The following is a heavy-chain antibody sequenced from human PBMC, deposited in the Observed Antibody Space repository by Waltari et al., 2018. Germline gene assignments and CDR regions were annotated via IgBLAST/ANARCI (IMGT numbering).Heavy chain of an antibody. J-gene: IGHJ4*02. V-gene: IGHV1-69*12. CDR2: IIPIFGTA. Sequence: HVPLVQTGDAGTQPGASVKVSSKASGGTFSSDAISWVRQAPGQGLEWMGGIIPIFGTANYAQKFQGRVTITADESTSTAYMELSSLRSEDTAVYYCASLGGYWGQGTLVTVSS. CDR1: GGTFSSDA. D-gene: IGHD1-26*01. CDR3: ASLGGY.